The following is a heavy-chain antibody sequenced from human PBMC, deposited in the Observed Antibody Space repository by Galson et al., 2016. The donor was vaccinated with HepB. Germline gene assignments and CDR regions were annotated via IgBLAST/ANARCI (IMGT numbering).Heavy chain of an antibody. J-gene: IGHJ6*02. V-gene: IGHV3-9*01. CDR3: AKWGNAGGSFNDFHKFGLDV. CDR2: ISWNSGRT. Sequence: SLRLSCAASGLTFDDYAMHWVRQVPGKGLEWVSGISWNSGRTDYADSVKGRFTISRDNAKNSLYMQMNSLSHEDTALNYCAKWGNAGGSFNDFHKFGLDVWGQGTTVIVSS. CDR1: GLTFDDYA. D-gene: IGHD3-16*01.